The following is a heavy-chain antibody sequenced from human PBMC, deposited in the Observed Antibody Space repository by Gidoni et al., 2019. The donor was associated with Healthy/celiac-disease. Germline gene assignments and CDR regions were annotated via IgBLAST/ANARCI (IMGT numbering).Heavy chain of an antibody. CDR1: GFTFSSYD. D-gene: IGHD2-2*01. J-gene: IGHJ6*02. CDR3: ARDLGCSSTSCYGMDV. CDR2: IGTAGDT. Sequence: EVQLVESGGGLVQPGGSLRLSCAASGFTFSSYDMHWVRQATGKGLGWVSAIGTAGDTYYPGSVKGRFTISRENAKNSLYLQMNSLRAGDTAVYYCARDLGCSSTSCYGMDVWGQGTTVTVSS. V-gene: IGHV3-13*01.